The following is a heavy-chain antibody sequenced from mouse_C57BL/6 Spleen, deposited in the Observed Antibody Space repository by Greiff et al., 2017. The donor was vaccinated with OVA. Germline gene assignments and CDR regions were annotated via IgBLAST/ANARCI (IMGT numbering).Heavy chain of an antibody. Sequence: EVKLLESGPGLVKPSQSLSLTCSVTGYSITSGYYWNWIRQFPGNKLEWMGYISYDGSNNYNPSLKNRISITRDTSKNQFFLKLNSVTTEDTATYYCARVGGGNWYFDVWGTGTTVTVSS. CDR2: ISYDGSN. CDR1: GYSITSGYY. V-gene: IGHV3-6*01. J-gene: IGHJ1*03. CDR3: ARVGGGNWYFDV.